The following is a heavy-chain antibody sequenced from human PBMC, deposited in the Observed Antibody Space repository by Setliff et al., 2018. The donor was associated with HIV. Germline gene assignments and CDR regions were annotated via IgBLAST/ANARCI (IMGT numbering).Heavy chain of an antibody. CDR1: GGPFSTNV. CDR3: AADDHCSGGSCFLTMDY. J-gene: IGHJ4*02. D-gene: IGHD2-15*01. V-gene: IGHV1-69*05. CDR2: IIPMFSTV. Sequence: ASVKVSCKASGGPFSTNVISWVRQAPGQGLEWIGGIIPMFSTVNYAKKYQGRVTITTDESTTTAYMELTSLRSEDTAVYYCAADDHCSGGSCFLTMDYWGRGTLVTVSS.